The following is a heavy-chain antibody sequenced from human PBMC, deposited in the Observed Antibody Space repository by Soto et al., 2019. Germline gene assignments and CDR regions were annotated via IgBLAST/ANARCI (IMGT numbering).Heavy chain of an antibody. CDR3: ARDPSNYGDYSYGMDV. CDR2: IYTSGGT. D-gene: IGHD4-17*01. J-gene: IGHJ6*02. CDR1: GGSISSYY. V-gene: IGHV4-4*07. Sequence: SETLSLTCTVSGGSISSYYWSWIRQPAGKGLEWIGRIYTSGGTNYNPSLKSRVTMSVDTSKNQFSLKLSSVTAADTAVYYCARDPSNYGDYSYGMDVWGQGTTVTVSS.